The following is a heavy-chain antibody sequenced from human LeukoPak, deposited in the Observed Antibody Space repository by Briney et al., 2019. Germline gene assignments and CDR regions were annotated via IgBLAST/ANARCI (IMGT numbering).Heavy chain of an antibody. CDR2: ISAYNGNT. CDR1: GYTSTSYG. V-gene: IGHV1-18*01. Sequence: ASVKVSCKASGYTSTSYGISWVRQAPGQGLEWMGWISAYNGNTNYAQKLQGRVTMTTDTSTSTAYMELRSLRSDDTAVYYCATLPTVTRPHDYWGQGTLVTVSS. CDR3: ATLPTVTRPHDY. D-gene: IGHD4-11*01. J-gene: IGHJ4*02.